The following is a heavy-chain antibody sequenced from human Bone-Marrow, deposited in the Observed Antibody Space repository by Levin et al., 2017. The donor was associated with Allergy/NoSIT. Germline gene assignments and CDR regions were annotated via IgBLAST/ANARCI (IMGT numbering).Heavy chain of an antibody. CDR3: ARRNCTSVTCYSSAFDI. CDR2: ISPGDSGT. V-gene: IGHV5-51*01. CDR1: GYSFTTYW. Sequence: GGSLRLSCEGSGYSFTTYWIGWVRQMPGKGLEWMGMISPGDSGTRYSPSFQGQVSISADKSISTAYLQWRSLKASDTAMYYCARRNCTSVTCYSSAFDIWGQGTMVTVSS. J-gene: IGHJ3*02. D-gene: IGHD2-2*01.